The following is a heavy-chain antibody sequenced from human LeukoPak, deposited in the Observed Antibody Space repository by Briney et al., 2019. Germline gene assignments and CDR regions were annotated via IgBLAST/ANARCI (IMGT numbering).Heavy chain of an antibody. D-gene: IGHD5-18*01. CDR1: GYSISSGYY. V-gene: IGHV4-38-2*02. CDR3: ARRWMERGYSYGFDY. Sequence: SETLSLTCTVSGYSISSGYYWGRIRQPPGKGLEWIGSIYHSGSTYYNPSLKSRVTISVDTSKNQFSLKLSSVTAADTAVYYCARRWMERGYSYGFDYWGQGTLVTVSS. J-gene: IGHJ4*02. CDR2: IYHSGST.